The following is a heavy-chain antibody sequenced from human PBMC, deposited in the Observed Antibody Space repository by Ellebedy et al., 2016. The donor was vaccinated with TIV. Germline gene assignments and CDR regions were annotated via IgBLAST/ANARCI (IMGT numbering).Heavy chain of an antibody. V-gene: IGHV1-69*13. CDR2: IIPIFGTA. Sequence: SVKVSCXASGGTFSSYAISWVRQAPGQGLEWMGGIIPIFGTANYAQKFQGRVTITADESTSTAYMELSSLRSEDTAVYYCARDPLHLLYDSTLFDPWGQGTLVTVSS. CDR3: ARDPLHLLYDSTLFDP. J-gene: IGHJ5*02. CDR1: GGTFSSYA. D-gene: IGHD3-22*01.